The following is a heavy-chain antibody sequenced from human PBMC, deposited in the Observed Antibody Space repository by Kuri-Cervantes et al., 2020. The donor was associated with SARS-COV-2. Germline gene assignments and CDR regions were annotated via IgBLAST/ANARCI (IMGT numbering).Heavy chain of an antibody. V-gene: IGHV4-38-2*02. CDR1: GYSISSGYY. J-gene: IGHJ5*02. CDR3: ARVGDIVVVPAAITA. Sequence: GSLRLSCTVSGYSISSGYYWGWIRQPPGKGLEWIGSIYHSGSTYYNPSLKSRVTISVDTSKNQFSLKLSSVTAADTAVYYCARVGDIVVVPAAITAWGQGTLVTVSS. CDR2: IYHSGST. D-gene: IGHD2-2*02.